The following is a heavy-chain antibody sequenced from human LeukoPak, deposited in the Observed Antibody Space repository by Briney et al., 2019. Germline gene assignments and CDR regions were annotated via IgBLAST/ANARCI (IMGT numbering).Heavy chain of an antibody. CDR3: ARDLRKVEATKDY. CDR1: GFTFSSYW. CDR2: IKQDGSEK. J-gene: IGHJ4*02. D-gene: IGHD1-1*01. V-gene: IGHV3-7*01. Sequence: GGSLRLSCAASGFTFSSYWMSWVRQAPGKGLDWVANIKQDGSEKFYVDSVKGRFTISRDNAKNSVYLQLNSLRAEDTAVYYCARDLRKVEATKDYWGQGTLVTVSS.